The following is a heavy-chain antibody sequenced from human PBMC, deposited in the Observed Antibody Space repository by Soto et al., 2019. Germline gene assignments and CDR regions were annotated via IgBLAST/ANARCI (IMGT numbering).Heavy chain of an antibody. J-gene: IGHJ4*02. CDR1: GFTFRFYW. CDR3: AREKVLGY. V-gene: IGHV3-74*01. Sequence: GGSLRLSCSTSGFTFRFYWLNCVRQAPAKGLVWVSRINSDGSTTYYADSVKGRFTISRDNAKNTLYLQMNSLRAEDTAVYYCAREKVLGYWGQGTLVTVSS. CDR2: INSDGSTT.